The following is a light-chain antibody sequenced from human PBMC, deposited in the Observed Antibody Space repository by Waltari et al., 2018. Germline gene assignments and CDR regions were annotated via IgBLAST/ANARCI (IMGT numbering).Light chain of an antibody. Sequence: DIVMTQSPESLAVSLGERATIPCKSSQNVLHSSNNKNYFAWYQQKPGQPPKLLIYWASTRKSGVPDRFSGSGSGTDFTLTISSLQAEDVAVYYCQQFQSHLRTFGQGTKVEIK. J-gene: IGKJ1*01. CDR2: WAS. CDR1: QNVLHSSNNKNY. CDR3: QQFQSHLRT. V-gene: IGKV4-1*01.